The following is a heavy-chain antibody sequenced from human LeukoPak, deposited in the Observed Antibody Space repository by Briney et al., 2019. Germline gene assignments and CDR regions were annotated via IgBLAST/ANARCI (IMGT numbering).Heavy chain of an antibody. Sequence: PSETLSLTCAVYGGSFSGYYWSWIRQPPGKGLEWIGYIYYSGSTNYNPSLKSRVTISVDTSKNQFSLKLSSVTAADTAVYYCARERSEGDFWSGYYTDRSSFDCWGQGTLVTVSS. CDR3: ARERSEGDFWSGYYTDRSSFDC. J-gene: IGHJ4*02. CDR2: IYYSGST. V-gene: IGHV4-59*01. D-gene: IGHD3-3*01. CDR1: GGSFSGYY.